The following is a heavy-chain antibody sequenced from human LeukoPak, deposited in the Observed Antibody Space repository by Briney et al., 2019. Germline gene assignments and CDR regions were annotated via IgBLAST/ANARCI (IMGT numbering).Heavy chain of an antibody. J-gene: IGHJ6*02. V-gene: IGHV4-34*01. CDR1: GGSFSGYY. CDR2: INHSGST. CDR3: APRAISPYYYGMDV. Sequence: SETLSLTCAVYGGSFSGYYWSWIRQPPGKGLEWIGEINHSGSTNYNPSLKSRVTISVDTSKNQFSLKLSSVTAADKAVYYCAPRAISPYYYGMDVWGQGTTVTVSS. D-gene: IGHD3-9*01.